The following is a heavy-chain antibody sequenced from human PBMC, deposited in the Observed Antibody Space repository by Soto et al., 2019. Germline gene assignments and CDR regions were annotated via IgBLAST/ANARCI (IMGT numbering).Heavy chain of an antibody. CDR2: ISYDGSNK. CDR3: ARGSRPIEN. CDR1: GFTFSSYA. J-gene: IGHJ4*02. Sequence: GGSLRLSCAASGFTFSSYAMHWVRQAPGKGLEWVAVISYDGSNKYYADSVKGRFTISRDNSKNTVYLQMNSLRAEDTAVYYCARGSRPIENWGQGTLVTVSS. V-gene: IGHV3-30-3*01. D-gene: IGHD2-2*01.